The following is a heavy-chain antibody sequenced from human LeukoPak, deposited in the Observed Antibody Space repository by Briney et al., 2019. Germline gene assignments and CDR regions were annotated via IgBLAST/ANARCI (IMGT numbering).Heavy chain of an antibody. D-gene: IGHD6-19*01. J-gene: IGHJ4*02. Sequence: PSQTLSLTCTVSGGSISSGDYYWSWIRQPPGKGLEWIGYIYYSGSTYYNPSLKSRVTISVDTSKNQFSLKLSSVTAADTAVYYCARDSTGNQKGQIDSSGWYFDYWGQGTLVTASS. CDR2: IYYSGST. V-gene: IGHV4-30-4*08. CDR3: ARDSTGNQKGQIDSSGWYFDY. CDR1: GGSISSGDYY.